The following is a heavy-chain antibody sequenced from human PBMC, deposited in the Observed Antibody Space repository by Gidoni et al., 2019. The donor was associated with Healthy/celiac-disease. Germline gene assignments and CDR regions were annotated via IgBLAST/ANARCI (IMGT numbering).Heavy chain of an antibody. D-gene: IGHD3-3*01. CDR2: IYHSGST. Sequence: QLQLQESGSGLVKPSQTLSLTCAVSGGSISSGGYSWGWIRQPPGKGLEWIGYIYHSGSTYYNTSLKSRVTISVDRSKNQFSLKLSSVTAADTAVYYCARYYDFWSGFFDYWGQGTLVTVSS. J-gene: IGHJ4*02. CDR1: GGSISSGGYS. V-gene: IGHV4-30-2*01. CDR3: ARYYDFWSGFFDY.